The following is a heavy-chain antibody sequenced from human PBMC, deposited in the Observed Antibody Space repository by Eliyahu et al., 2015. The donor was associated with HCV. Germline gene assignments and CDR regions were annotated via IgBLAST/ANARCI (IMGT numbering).Heavy chain of an antibody. CDR2: VSGSGGST. V-gene: IGHV3-23*01. CDR3: AKDPVIAVAGLFDY. D-gene: IGHD6-19*01. CDR1: GITFRSYA. J-gene: IGHJ4*02. Sequence: EVQLLESGGGLVQPGGSLRLSCAASGITFRSYAMSWVRQAPGKGLEWVSAVSGSGGSTYYADSVKGRFTISRDNSKNTLYLQMNSLRAEDTAVYYCAKDPVIAVAGLFDYWGQGTLVTVSS.